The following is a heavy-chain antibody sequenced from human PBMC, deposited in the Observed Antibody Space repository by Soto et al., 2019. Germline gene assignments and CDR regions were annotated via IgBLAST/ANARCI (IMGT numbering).Heavy chain of an antibody. CDR2: ISSSGSII. CDR1: GFTFSDYY. J-gene: IGHJ4*02. V-gene: IGHV3-11*01. Sequence: GGSLRLSSAASGFTFSDYYIRWIRQATGKWLEWVSYISSSGSIIYYADSVKGRFTISRDNAKNSLYLQMNSLRAEDTAVYYCATRYCSGGSCYSAALVYWGQGT. CDR3: ATRYCSGGSCYSAALVY. D-gene: IGHD2-15*01.